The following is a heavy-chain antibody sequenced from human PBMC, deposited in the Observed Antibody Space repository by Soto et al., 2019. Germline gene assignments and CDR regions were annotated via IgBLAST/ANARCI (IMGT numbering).Heavy chain of an antibody. CDR2: IYYSGST. D-gene: IGHD6-19*01. Sequence: PSETLSLTCTVAGGSISSGGYYWSWIRQHPGKGLEWIGYIYYSGSTYYNPSLKSRVTIPVDTSKNQFSLKLSSVTAADTAVYYCATMGSGWYSYFDYCGQGTLVTVSS. V-gene: IGHV4-31*03. CDR1: GGSISSGGYY. J-gene: IGHJ4*01. CDR3: ATMGSGWYSYFDY.